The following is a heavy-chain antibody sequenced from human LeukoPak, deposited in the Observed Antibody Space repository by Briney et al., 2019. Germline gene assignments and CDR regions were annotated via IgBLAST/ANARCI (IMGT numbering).Heavy chain of an antibody. CDR3: ARASQDYYYGMDV. V-gene: IGHV4-31*03. CDR1: GISISSGGYY. Sequence: PSETLSLTCTVSGISISSGGYYWSWIRQHPGKGLEWIGYIYYSGSTYYNPSLKSRVTISVDTSKNQFSLKLSSVTAAATAVYYCARASQDYYYGMDVWGQGTTVTVSS. J-gene: IGHJ6*02. CDR2: IYYSGST.